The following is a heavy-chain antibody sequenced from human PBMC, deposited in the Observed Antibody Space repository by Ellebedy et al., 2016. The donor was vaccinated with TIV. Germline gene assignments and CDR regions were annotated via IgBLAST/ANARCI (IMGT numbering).Heavy chain of an antibody. CDR2: IHYSGST. D-gene: IGHD3-22*01. CDR1: GGFISSYY. J-gene: IGHJ4*02. CDR3: SRLGSSGYFLEY. Sequence: GSLRLXXNVSGGFISSYYWSWTRQSPGKGLEWIGYIHYSGSTDYNPSLKSRVSISVDTSQSQFFLNLTSVTAADTAVYYCSRLGSSGYFLEYWGQGALVTVSS. V-gene: IGHV4-59*01.